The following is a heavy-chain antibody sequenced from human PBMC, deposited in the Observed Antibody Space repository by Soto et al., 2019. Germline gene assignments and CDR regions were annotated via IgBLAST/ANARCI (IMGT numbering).Heavy chain of an antibody. CDR2: IKSETDGGTI. CDR1: GFTFSNVW. D-gene: IGHD6-19*01. J-gene: IGHJ4*02. CDR3: PPLALKYNSDWYPLSD. Sequence: EVQLVESGGGLVKPGGSLRLSCAGSGFTFSNVWMNWVRQAPGKGLEWVGRIKSETDGGTIDYAAPVKGRFTISRDDSNNTLYLQMNSLKTEDIATYYCPPLALKYNSDWYPLSDWGQGTRVTVSS. V-gene: IGHV3-15*07.